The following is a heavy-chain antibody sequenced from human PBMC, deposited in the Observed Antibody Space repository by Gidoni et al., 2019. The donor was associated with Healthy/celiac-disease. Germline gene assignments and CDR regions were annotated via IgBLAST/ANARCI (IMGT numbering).Heavy chain of an antibody. CDR3: ASRRGYCSSTSCYRVPYYYGMDV. V-gene: IGHV3-30-3*01. J-gene: IGHJ6*02. CDR1: GFPFSSYA. CDR2: ISYDGSNK. Sequence: QVQLVESGGGVVQPGRSLRLSCAASGFPFSSYAMPGVRQAPGKGLEWVAVISYDGSNKYYADSVKGRFTISRDNSKNTLYLQMNSLRAEDTAVYYCASRRGYCSSTSCYRVPYYYGMDVWGQGTTVTVSS. D-gene: IGHD2-2*01.